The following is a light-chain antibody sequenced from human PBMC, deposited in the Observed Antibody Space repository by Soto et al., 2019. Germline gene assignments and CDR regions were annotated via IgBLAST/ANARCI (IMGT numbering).Light chain of an antibody. J-gene: IGKJ1*01. CDR1: QSVSSN. V-gene: IGKV3-15*01. CDR2: VAS. Sequence: EIVMTQSPATMSVSPGVRATLSCRASQSVSSNLAWYQQKPGQAPRLLIYVASIRATGIPARVSGSGSGTELPLTISSLQSEEFAIYYCQQYNNRPPWTFGQGTKVEIK. CDR3: QQYNNRPPWT.